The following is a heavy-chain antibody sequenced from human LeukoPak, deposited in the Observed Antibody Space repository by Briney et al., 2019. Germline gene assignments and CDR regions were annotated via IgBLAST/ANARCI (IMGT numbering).Heavy chain of an antibody. J-gene: IGHJ4*02. D-gene: IGHD3-10*01. V-gene: IGHV3-30*04. CDR3: ARAPLFLWSKLDY. CDR1: GFTFSSYA. Sequence: GGSLRLSCAASGFTFSSYAMHWVRQAPGKGLEWVAVISYDGSNKYYADSVKGRFTISRDNSKNTLYLQMNSLRAEDTAVYYCARAPLFLWSKLDYWGQGTLVTVSS. CDR2: ISYDGSNK.